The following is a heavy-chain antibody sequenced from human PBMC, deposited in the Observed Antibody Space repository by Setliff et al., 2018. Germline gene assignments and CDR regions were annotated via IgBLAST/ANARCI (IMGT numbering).Heavy chain of an antibody. D-gene: IGHD2-8*02. J-gene: IGHJ4*02. CDR3: ARDFRTRVQGYFDF. Sequence: GESLKISCKGSEYSFTSYWLGWVRQRPGKGPEWMGIIYPGDSDTTYNPSFEGHVTISADKSTNTAYLQWGSLKPSDTAFYYCARDFRTRVQGYFDFWGQGTLVTVSS. CDR2: IYPGDSDT. CDR1: EYSFTSYW. V-gene: IGHV5-51*01.